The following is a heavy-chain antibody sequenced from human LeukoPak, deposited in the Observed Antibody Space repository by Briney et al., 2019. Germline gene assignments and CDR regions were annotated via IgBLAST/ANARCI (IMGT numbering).Heavy chain of an antibody. Sequence: SQTLSLTCTVSGGSISSGSYYWSWIRQPAGKGLEWIGRIYTSGSTNYNPSLKSRVTISVDTSKNQFTMKLSSVTAADTAVYYCARCLTIYGVISYSYMDVCGKGTTVTVSS. CDR3: ARCLTIYGVISYSYMDV. CDR1: GGSISSGSYY. J-gene: IGHJ6*03. D-gene: IGHD3-3*01. CDR2: IYTSGST. V-gene: IGHV4-61*02.